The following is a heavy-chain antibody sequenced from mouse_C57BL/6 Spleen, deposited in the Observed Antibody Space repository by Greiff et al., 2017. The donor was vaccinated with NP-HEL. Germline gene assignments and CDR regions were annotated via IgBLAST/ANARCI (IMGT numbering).Heavy chain of an antibody. V-gene: IGHV1-42*01. D-gene: IGHD3-1*01. J-gene: IGHJ2*01. CDR1: GYSFTGYY. CDR2: INPSTGGT. CDR3: ARWATPYYFDY. Sequence: VQLQQSGPELVKPGASVKISCKASGYSFTGYYMNWVKQSPEKSLEWIGEINPSTGGTTYNQKFKAKATLTVDKSSSTAYMQLKSLTSEDSAVYYCARWATPYYFDYWGQGTTLTVSS.